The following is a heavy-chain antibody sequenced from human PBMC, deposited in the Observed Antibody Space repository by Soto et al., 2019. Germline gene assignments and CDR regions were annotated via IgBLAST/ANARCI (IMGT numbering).Heavy chain of an antibody. CDR2: ISSNGGST. CDR1: GFTFSTYT. D-gene: IGHD4-17*01. CDR3: VRGPTTVTVRWFDP. Sequence: EVQLVESGGGLVQPGGSLRLSCSASGFTFSTYTMHWVRQAPGKGLEYVSGISSNGGSTYYADSVKGRFTISRDNSKNTLYLQMSSLRPEDTAVYYCVRGPTTVTVRWFDPWGQGTLVTVSS. J-gene: IGHJ5*02. V-gene: IGHV3-64D*06.